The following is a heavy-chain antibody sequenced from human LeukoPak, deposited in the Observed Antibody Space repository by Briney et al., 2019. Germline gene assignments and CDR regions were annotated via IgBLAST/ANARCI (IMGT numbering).Heavy chain of an antibody. V-gene: IGHV4-34*01. CDR3: ARGWAVAGIIFDY. J-gene: IGHJ4*02. D-gene: IGHD6-19*01. CDR1: GGSFSGYY. CDR2: INHSGST. Sequence: SETLSLTCAVYGGSFSGYYWSWIRQPPGKGLEWLGEINHSGSTNYNPSLKSRVTISVDTSKNQFSLKLSSVTAADTAVYYCARGWAVAGIIFDYWGQGTLVTVSS.